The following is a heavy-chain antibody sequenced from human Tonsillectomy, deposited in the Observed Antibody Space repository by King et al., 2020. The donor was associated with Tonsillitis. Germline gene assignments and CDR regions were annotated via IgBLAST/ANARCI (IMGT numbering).Heavy chain of an antibody. V-gene: IGHV3-23*04. CDR2: ISSSGGST. D-gene: IGHD1-26*01. J-gene: IGHJ4*02. CDR3: AKDQWIRATAVSFDS. CDR1: GFTFSSFA. Sequence: VQLVESGGGLVQPGGSLRLSCAASGFTFSSFAMNWVRQAPGKGLEWVSAISSSGGSTYYADSVKGRFTISRDNSKNTLYLQMNSLRAEDTAVYHCAKDQWIRATAVSFDSWGQGTLVTVSS.